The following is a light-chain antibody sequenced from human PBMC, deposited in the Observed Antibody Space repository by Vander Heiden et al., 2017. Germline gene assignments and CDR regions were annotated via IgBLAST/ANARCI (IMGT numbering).Light chain of an antibody. CDR2: AAS. J-gene: IGKJ4*01. CDR3: QQSDSTPSLT. V-gene: IGKV1-39*01. Sequence: DIQMTQSPSSLSASVGDRVTITCRASESISDYLNWYQQKPGKAPKLLIYAASSLQSGVPSRFSGSGSGTDFTLTITSRQPEDFATYFCQQSDSTPSLTFGAGTKVEIK. CDR1: ESISDY.